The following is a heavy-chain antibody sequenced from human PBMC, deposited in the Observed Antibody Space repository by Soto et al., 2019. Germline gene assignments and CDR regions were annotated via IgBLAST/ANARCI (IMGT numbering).Heavy chain of an antibody. Sequence: EVQLVESGGGLVQPGGSLRLSCAGSGFTFSNYWMHWVRQAPGKGLEWVSRIDHDGPTDYADSVRGRFTISRDNAENTLYRQMTSLRPEDTAVYYCVRDSHGDYWGQGTLVTVSS. CDR1: GFTFSNYW. CDR3: VRDSHGDY. J-gene: IGHJ4*02. CDR2: IDHDGPT. V-gene: IGHV3-74*01.